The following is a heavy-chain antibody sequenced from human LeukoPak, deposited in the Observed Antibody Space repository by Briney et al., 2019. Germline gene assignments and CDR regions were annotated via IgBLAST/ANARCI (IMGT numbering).Heavy chain of an antibody. J-gene: IGHJ4*02. V-gene: IGHV1-69*13. Sequence: ASVTVSCKASGCTFNSYAISWVRQAPGQGLEWMGGIIPIFGTANYAQKFQGRVTITADDSTGTAYMELSSLRSEDTAVYYCARGRKGYDILTGYYTFDYWGQGTLVTVSS. CDR2: IIPIFGTA. CDR1: GCTFNSYA. D-gene: IGHD3-9*01. CDR3: ARGRKGYDILTGYYTFDY.